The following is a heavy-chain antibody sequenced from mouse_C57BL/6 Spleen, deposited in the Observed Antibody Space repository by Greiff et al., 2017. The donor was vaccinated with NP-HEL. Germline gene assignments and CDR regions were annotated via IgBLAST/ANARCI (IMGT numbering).Heavy chain of an antibody. CDR2: IHPNSGST. CDR3: ARHYGSSYRDAMEY. Sequence: QVQLQQPGAELVKPGASVKLSCKASGYTFTSYWMHWVKQRPGQGLEWIGMIHPNSGSTNYNEKFKSKATLTVDKSSSTAYMQLSRLTSEDSAVYYCARHYGSSYRDAMEYWGQGTSVTVSS. J-gene: IGHJ4*01. CDR1: GYTFTSYW. V-gene: IGHV1-64*01. D-gene: IGHD1-1*01.